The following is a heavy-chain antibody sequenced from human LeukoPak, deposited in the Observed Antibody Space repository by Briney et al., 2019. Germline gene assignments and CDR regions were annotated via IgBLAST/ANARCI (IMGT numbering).Heavy chain of an antibody. V-gene: IGHV3-23*01. D-gene: IGHD1-26*01. CDR3: AKGGWELLEGFDY. CDR2: ISGSGGST. Sequence: GGSLRLSCAPSGFTFSSYAMSWVRQAPGKGLEWVSAISGSGGSTSYAASVKGRFTISRDNSKNTLYLQMNSLRRGETAVYYCAKGGWELLEGFDYWGQRTLVTVSS. CDR1: GFTFSSYA. J-gene: IGHJ4*02.